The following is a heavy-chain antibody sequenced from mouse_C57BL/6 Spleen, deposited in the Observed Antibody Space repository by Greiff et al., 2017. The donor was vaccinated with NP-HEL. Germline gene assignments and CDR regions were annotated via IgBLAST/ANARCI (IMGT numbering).Heavy chain of an antibody. Sequence: EVHLVESGGGLVKPGGSLKLSCAASGFTFSDYGMHWVRQAPEKGLEWVAYISSGSSTIYYADTVKGRFTISRDNAKNTLFLQMTSLRSEDTAMYYCARWGGNYEYWYFDVWGTGTTVTVSS. V-gene: IGHV5-17*01. CDR1: GFTFSDYG. CDR3: ARWGGNYEYWYFDV. J-gene: IGHJ1*03. CDR2: ISSGSSTI. D-gene: IGHD2-1*01.